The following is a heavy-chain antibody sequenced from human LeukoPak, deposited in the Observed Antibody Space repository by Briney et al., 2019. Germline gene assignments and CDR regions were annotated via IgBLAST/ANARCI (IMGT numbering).Heavy chain of an antibody. Sequence: SETLSLTCTVSGGSISSYYWSWIRQPPGEGLEWIGYIYYSGSTNYNPSLKSRVTISVDTSKNQFSLKLSSVTAADTAVYYCARHSAYCGGDCYSFDYWGQGTLVTVSS. CDR3: ARHSAYCGGDCYSFDY. CDR2: IYYSGST. V-gene: IGHV4-59*08. CDR1: GGSISSYY. J-gene: IGHJ4*02. D-gene: IGHD2-21*02.